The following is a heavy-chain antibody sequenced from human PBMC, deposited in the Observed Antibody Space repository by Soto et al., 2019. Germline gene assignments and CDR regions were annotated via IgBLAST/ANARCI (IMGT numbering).Heavy chain of an antibody. CDR1: GYSFTSYW. CDR2: IYPGDSDT. J-gene: IGHJ4*02. CDR3: ARCQSGYDTLIGYSYYFDY. V-gene: IGHV5-51*01. D-gene: IGHD3-9*01. Sequence: PGESLKISCKGSGYSFTSYWIGWVRQMPGKGLEWMGIIYPGDSDTRYSPSFQGQVTISADKSISTAYLQWSSLKASDTAMYYCARCQSGYDTLIGYSYYFDYWGQGTRATVSS.